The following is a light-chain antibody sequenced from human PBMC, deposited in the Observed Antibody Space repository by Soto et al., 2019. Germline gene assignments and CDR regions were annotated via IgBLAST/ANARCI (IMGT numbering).Light chain of an antibody. CDR3: SSYTGSSTLV. CDR1: SSNIGAGYD. J-gene: IGLJ2*01. Sequence: QAVVTQPPSVSGAPGQRVTISCTGSSSNIGAGYDVHWYQQLPGTAPKLMIYEVSYRPSGVSNRFSGSKSGNTASLTISGLQAEDEADYYCSSYTGSSTLVFGGGTKLTVL. CDR2: EVS. V-gene: IGLV1-40*01.